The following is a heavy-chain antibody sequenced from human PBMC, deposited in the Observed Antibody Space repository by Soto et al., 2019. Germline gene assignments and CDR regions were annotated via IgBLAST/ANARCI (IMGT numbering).Heavy chain of an antibody. V-gene: IGHV4-39*01. CDR1: GASIIIHSYY. Sequence: SEPLSLTCTVSGASIIIHSYYWTWIRQPPVNGLEWIGSSYYSGTTYFNPALKSRATISVDTSKNQFSLRLTSVTAAETAIYYCTRRYNCNDNYFDPWCPADLVTLSS. J-gene: IGHJ5*02. CDR2: SYYSGTT. CDR3: TRRYNCNDNYFDP. D-gene: IGHD2-15*01.